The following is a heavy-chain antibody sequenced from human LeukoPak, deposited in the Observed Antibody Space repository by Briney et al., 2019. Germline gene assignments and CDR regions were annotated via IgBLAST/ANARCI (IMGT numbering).Heavy chain of an antibody. CDR3: ATDYDYVWGFDY. CDR1: GGTFSSYA. J-gene: IGHJ4*02. V-gene: IGHV1-69*01. D-gene: IGHD3-16*01. CDR2: IITIFGTA. Sequence: SVKVSCKASGGTFSSYAISWVRQAPGQGLEWMGGIITIFGTAHYAQKFQGRVTITADESTSTAYMELSSLRSEDAAVYYCATDYDYVWGFDYWGQGTLVTVSS.